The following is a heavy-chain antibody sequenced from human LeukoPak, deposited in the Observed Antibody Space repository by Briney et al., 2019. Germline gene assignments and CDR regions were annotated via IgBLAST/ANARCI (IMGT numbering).Heavy chain of an antibody. V-gene: IGHV1-3*01. J-gene: IGHJ5*02. CDR3: ARDPSGSLLSWFDP. CDR2: INAGNGNT. Sequence: ASVKVSCKASGYTFTSYAMHWVRQAPGQRLEWMGWINAGNGNTKYSQKFQGRVTITRGTSASTAYMELSSLRSEDTAVYYCARDPSGSLLSWFDPWGQGTLVTVSS. CDR1: GYTFTSYA. D-gene: IGHD1-26*01.